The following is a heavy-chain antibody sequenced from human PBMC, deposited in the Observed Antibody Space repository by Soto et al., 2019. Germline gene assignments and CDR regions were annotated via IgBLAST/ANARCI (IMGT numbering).Heavy chain of an antibody. D-gene: IGHD2-21*01. CDR3: ARAHTYLYDRGDHHDVFAV. Sequence: GGSLRLSCAASGFTFSTYTMEWVRQAPGKGLEWVSSITSDTSSIYYADSVKGRFTISRDNAKNSLYLQMNSLRDEDTAIYYCARAHTYLYDRGDHHDVFAVWGQGPMVSVS. V-gene: IGHV3-48*02. J-gene: IGHJ3*01. CDR1: GFTFSTYT. CDR2: ITSDTSSI.